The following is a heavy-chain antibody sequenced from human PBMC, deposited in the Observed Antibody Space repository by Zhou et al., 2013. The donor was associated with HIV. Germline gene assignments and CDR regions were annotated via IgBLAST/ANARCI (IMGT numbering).Heavy chain of an antibody. J-gene: IGHJ2*01. V-gene: IGHV1-69*12. D-gene: IGHD6-13*01. Sequence: QVQLVQSGAEVKKPGSSVKVSCKASGGTFSSYAISWVRQAPGQGLEWMGGIIPIFGTANYAQKFQGRVTITADESTSTAYMELSSLRSEDTAVYYCARGIAGIAAAVYWYFDLWGRGTLVTVSS. CDR2: IIPIFGTA. CDR3: ARGIAGIAAAVYWYFDL. CDR1: GGTFSSYA.